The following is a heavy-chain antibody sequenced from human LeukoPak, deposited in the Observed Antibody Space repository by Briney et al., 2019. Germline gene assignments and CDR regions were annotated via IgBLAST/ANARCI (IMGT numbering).Heavy chain of an antibody. V-gene: IGHV1-8*01. CDR1: GYTFTSYD. CDR2: MNPNSGNT. J-gene: IGHJ4*02. Sequence: GASVKVSCKASGYTFTSYDINWVRQATGQGLEWMGWMNPNSGNTGYAQKFQGRVTMTRSTSISTAYMELSSLRSEDTAVYYCARALGYCSGGSCYPLDYWGQGTLVTVSS. CDR3: ARALGYCSGGSCYPLDY. D-gene: IGHD2-15*01.